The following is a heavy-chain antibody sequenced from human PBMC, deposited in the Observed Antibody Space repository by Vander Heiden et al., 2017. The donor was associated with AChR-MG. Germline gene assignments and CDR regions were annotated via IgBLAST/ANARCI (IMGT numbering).Heavy chain of an antibody. J-gene: IGHJ4*02. Sequence: QVQLQESGPGLVKPSQTLSLTCTVPGGSISSGGYYWSWIRQHPGKGLEWIGYIYYSGSTYYNPSLKSRVTISVDTSKNQFSLKLSSVTAADTAVYYCARTYYDFWSGPENYFDYWGQGTLVTVSS. V-gene: IGHV4-31*03. D-gene: IGHD3-3*01. CDR1: GGSISSGGYY. CDR2: IYYSGST. CDR3: ARTYYDFWSGPENYFDY.